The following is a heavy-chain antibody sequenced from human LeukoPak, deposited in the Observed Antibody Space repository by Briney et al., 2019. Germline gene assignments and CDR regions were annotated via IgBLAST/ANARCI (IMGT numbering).Heavy chain of an antibody. Sequence: PGGSLRLSCAASGFTFSRFWMSWVRQAPGKGLEWVANINQDGSEKHYVDSVKGRFTISRGNAKNSLYLQMNSLRAEDTAVYYCARPMVRGVIVFSFDYWGQGTLVTASS. J-gene: IGHJ4*02. V-gene: IGHV3-7*01. CDR2: INQDGSEK. CDR1: GFTFSRFW. D-gene: IGHD3-10*01. CDR3: ARPMVRGVIVFSFDY.